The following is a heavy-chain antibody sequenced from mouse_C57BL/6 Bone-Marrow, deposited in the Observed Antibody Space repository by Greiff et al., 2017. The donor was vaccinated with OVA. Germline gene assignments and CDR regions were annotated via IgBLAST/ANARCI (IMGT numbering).Heavy chain of an antibody. CDR2: IYPGDGDT. Sequence: QVQLQQSGPELVKPGASVKISCKASGYAFSSSWMNWVKQRPGKGLEWIGRIYPGDGDTNYNGKFKGKATLTADKSSSTAYMQLSSLTSEDSAVYFCARHEGGYYAFYLDYWGQGTTLTVSS. V-gene: IGHV1-82*01. CDR3: ARHEGGYYAFYLDY. J-gene: IGHJ2*01. D-gene: IGHD2-3*01. CDR1: GYAFSSSW.